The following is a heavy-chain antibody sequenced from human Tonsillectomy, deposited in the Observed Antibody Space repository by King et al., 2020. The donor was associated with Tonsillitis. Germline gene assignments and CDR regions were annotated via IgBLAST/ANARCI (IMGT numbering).Heavy chain of an antibody. V-gene: IGHV5-51*01. Sequence: QLVQSGAEVKKPGESLKISCKVSGYNFNSYWIGWVRQMPGKGLEWMGIIYPSDSDIRYSPSFQGQVAISADKSINTAYLQWSSLKAADTAMYYCARNNDRGGYYYGYFDSWGQGTLVTVSS. J-gene: IGHJ4*02. D-gene: IGHD3-22*01. CDR1: GYNFNSYW. CDR2: IYPSDSDI. CDR3: ARNNDRGGYYYGYFDS.